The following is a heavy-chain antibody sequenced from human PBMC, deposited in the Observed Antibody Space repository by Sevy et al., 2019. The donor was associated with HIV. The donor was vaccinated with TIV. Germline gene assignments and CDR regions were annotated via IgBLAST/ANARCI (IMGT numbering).Heavy chain of an antibody. D-gene: IGHD2-2*02. CDR1: GFTFSSYA. J-gene: IGHJ3*02. CDR2: ISYDGSNK. CDR3: ASGGGGVCSSTSCYTGGDAFDI. V-gene: IGHV3-30*04. Sequence: GGSLRLSCAASGFTFSSYAMHWVRQAPGKGLEWVAVISYDGSNKYCADSVKGRFTISRDKSKITLYLQMNSRRADDMAVYDCASGGGGVCSSTSCYTGGDAFDIWGQGTMVTVSS.